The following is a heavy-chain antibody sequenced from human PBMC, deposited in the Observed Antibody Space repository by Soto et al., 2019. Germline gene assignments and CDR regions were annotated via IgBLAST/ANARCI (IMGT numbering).Heavy chain of an antibody. J-gene: IGHJ6*02. V-gene: IGHV1-69*01. CDR3: ARDDYRNLHPTYYCMDV. D-gene: IGHD4-4*01. CDR1: GGTFSSYA. CDR2: IIPIFGTA. Sequence: QVQLVQSGAEVKKPRSSVKVSCKASGGTFSSYAISWVRQAPGQGLEWMGGIIPIFGTANYAQKFQGRVTLTADETTSTAYMELSILRSEDTAVYYCARDDYRNLHPTYYCMDVWGQGTTVTVSS.